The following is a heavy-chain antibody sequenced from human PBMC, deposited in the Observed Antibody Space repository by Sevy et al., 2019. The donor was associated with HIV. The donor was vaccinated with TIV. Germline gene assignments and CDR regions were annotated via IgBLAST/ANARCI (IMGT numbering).Heavy chain of an antibody. CDR2: INWDGSST. CDR1: GFTFDDYT. V-gene: IGHV3-43*01. J-gene: IGHJ4*02. CDR3: AKDTAGDGDGSGALDY. Sequence: GGSLRLSCAGSGFTFDDYTIHWVRQAPGKGLEWVSLINWDGSSTYYADSVKGRFTISRDNSKNSLYLQMNSLRTEDTALYYCAKDTAGDGDGSGALDYWGQGTLVTVSS. D-gene: IGHD2-15*01.